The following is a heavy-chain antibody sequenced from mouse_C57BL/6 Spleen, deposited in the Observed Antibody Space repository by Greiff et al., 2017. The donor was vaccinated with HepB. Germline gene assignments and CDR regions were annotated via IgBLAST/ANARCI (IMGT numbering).Heavy chain of an antibody. CDR3: ARGHYYGSSYDY. V-gene: IGHV5-4*01. CDR1: GFTFSSYA. CDR2: ISDGGSYT. J-gene: IGHJ2*01. Sequence: EVQLKESGGGLVKPGGSLKLSCAASGFTFSSYAMSWVRQTPEKRLEWVATISDGGSYTYYPDNVKGRFTISRDNAKNNLYLQMSHLKSEDTAMYYCARGHYYGSSYDYWGQGTTLTVSS. D-gene: IGHD1-1*01.